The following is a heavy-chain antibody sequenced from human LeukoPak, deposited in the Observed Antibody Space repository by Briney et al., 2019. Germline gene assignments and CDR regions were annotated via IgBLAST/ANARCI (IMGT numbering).Heavy chain of an antibody. CDR2: IYYSGGT. Sequence: SETLSLTCTGSGGSISNYYWSWIRQPPGKGLEWIAYIYYSGGTNYNPSLKSRVTISVDTSKNQFSLRLSCVSAADTAVYYCAGGGGAKDYFDYWGQGTLVTVSS. CDR1: GGSISNYY. CDR3: AGGGGAKDYFDY. J-gene: IGHJ4*02. V-gene: IGHV4-59*01. D-gene: IGHD1-26*01.